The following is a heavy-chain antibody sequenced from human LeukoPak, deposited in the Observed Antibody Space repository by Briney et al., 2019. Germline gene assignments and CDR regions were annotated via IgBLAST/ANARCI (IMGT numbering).Heavy chain of an antibody. J-gene: IGHJ4*02. CDR2: INPNGGGT. CDR1: GYTFTGYY. V-gene: IGHV1-2*02. Sequence: ASVKVSCKASGYTFTGYYMHWVRQAPGQGLEWMGWINPNGGGTNYAQKFQGRVTMTRDTSISTAYMELSRLRSDDTAVYYCTLNRGDYGDYHKYCFDYWGQGTLVTVSS. CDR3: TLNRGDYGDYHKYCFDY. D-gene: IGHD4-17*01.